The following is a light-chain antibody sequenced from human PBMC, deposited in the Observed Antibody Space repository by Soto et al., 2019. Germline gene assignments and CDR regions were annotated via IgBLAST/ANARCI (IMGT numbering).Light chain of an antibody. J-gene: IGKJ1*01. V-gene: IGKV3-11*01. CDR1: QSVGSY. CDR3: QQRGT. CDR2: DAS. Sequence: EIVLTQSPATLSLSPGERATLSCRASQSVGSYLAWYQQKPGQAPRLLIYDASNRATGIPARFSGSGSGTDFTLTISSLEPEDFAVYYCQQRGTFGQGTKVDIK.